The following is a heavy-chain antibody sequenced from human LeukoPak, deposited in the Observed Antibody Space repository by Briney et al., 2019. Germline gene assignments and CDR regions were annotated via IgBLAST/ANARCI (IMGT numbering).Heavy chain of an antibody. CDR2: IYYSGST. Sequence: SETLSLTCTVSGGSISSSTDYWGWIRQPPGKGLEWIGSIYYSGSTYYNPSLKSRVTISVDTSKNQFSLKLSSVTAADTAVYYCARHDPSGYSYDLLRPQAGRSGINWFDPWGQGTLVTVSS. J-gene: IGHJ5*02. CDR1: GGSISSSTDY. D-gene: IGHD5-18*01. V-gene: IGHV4-39*01. CDR3: ARHDPSGYSYDLLRPQAGRSGINWFDP.